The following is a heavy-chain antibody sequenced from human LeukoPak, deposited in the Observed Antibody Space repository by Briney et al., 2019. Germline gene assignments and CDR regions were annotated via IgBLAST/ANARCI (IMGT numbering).Heavy chain of an antibody. D-gene: IGHD3-22*01. CDR3: ARARYYYDSSGPHGSYYFDY. V-gene: IGHV1-46*01. CDR2: INPSGGST. Sequence: ASVKVSCKASGYTFTSYYMHWVRQAPGQGLEWMGIINPSGGSTSYAQKFQGRVTMTRDMSTSTVYMELSSLRSEDTAVYYCARARYYYDSSGPHGSYYFDYWGQGTLVTVSS. J-gene: IGHJ4*02. CDR1: GYTFTSYY.